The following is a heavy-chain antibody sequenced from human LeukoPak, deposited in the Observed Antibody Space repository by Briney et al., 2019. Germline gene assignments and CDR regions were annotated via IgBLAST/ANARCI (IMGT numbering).Heavy chain of an antibody. CDR1: GYTLTELS. CDR3: ATLAADFWGGYPPGGAHYFDY. CDR2: FDPEDGET. D-gene: IGHD3-3*01. V-gene: IGHV1-24*01. J-gene: IGHJ4*02. Sequence: ASVKVSCKVSGYTLTELSMHWVRQAPGKGLEWMGGFDPEDGETIYAQKFQGRVTMTEDTSTDTAYMELSSLRSEDTAVYYCATLAADFWGGYPPGGAHYFDYWAQGTLVTVSS.